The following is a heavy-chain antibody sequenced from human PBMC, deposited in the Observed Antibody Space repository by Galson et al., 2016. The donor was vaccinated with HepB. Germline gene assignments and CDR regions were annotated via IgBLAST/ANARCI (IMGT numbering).Heavy chain of an antibody. J-gene: IGHJ2*01. Sequence: SETLSLTCSVSGGSISSSDYCWGWIRQPPGRGLEWIGTFYYDGTTFFNPSLKSRVTISVDTSKNQFSLKLSSVTAADTAVYYCARHSGGDTTDYYPYYWYFDFWGRGTLVTVSS. CDR2: FYYDGTT. D-gene: IGHD3-22*01. CDR1: GGSISSSDYC. CDR3: ARHSGGDTTDYYPYYWYFDF. V-gene: IGHV4-39*01.